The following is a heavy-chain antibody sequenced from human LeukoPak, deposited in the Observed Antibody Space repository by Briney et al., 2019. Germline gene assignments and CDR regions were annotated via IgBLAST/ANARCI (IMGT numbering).Heavy chain of an antibody. CDR3: ARGSIAGAGSVPGYFDY. Sequence: ASVKVSCKASGGTFSSYAISWVRQAPGQGLEWMGGIIPIFGTANYAQKFQGRVTITTDESTSTAYMELSSLRSEDTAVYYCARGSIAGAGSVPGYFDYWGQGTLVTVSS. CDR2: IIPIFGTA. V-gene: IGHV1-69*05. CDR1: GGTFSSYA. J-gene: IGHJ4*02. D-gene: IGHD6-13*01.